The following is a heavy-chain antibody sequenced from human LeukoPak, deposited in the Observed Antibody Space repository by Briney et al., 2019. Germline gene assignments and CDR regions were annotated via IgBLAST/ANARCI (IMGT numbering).Heavy chain of an antibody. CDR1: GYTFTGYY. J-gene: IGHJ5*02. CDR3: ARVSGGSCYTHPSCWFDP. Sequence: GASVKVSCKASGYTFTGYYMHWVRRAPGQGLEWMGWINPNSGGTNYAQKFQGRVTMTRDTSISTAYMELSRLRSDDTAVYYCARVSGGSCYTHPSCWFDPWGQGTLVTVSS. CDR2: INPNSGGT. V-gene: IGHV1-2*02. D-gene: IGHD2-15*01.